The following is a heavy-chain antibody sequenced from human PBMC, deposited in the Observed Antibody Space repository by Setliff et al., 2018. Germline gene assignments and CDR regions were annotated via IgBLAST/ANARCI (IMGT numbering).Heavy chain of an antibody. Sequence: GSLRLSCAASGFTFSAYAMSWVRQAPGKGLEWVGRIRSKTSGFATAYSASVKGRFTISRDDSMNTAYLQMDSLRTEDTAVYYCSRAVDGRTWFDPWGQGALVTVSS. D-gene: IGHD6-19*01. CDR2: IRSKTSGFAT. J-gene: IGHJ5*02. V-gene: IGHV3-73*01. CDR3: SRAVDGRTWFDP. CDR1: GFTFSAYA.